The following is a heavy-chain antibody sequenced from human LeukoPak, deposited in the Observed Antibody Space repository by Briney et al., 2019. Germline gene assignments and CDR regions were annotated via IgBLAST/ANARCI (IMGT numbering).Heavy chain of an antibody. CDR2: INPIFGGT. V-gene: IGHV1-2*02. Sequence: ASVKVSCKASGYTFTGYYIHWVRQAPGQGLEWLGWINPIFGGTNYAQKFQGRVTMTTDTSISTAYMELSRLRSDDTAVYYCAPLTGDEHYFDSWGQGTLVSVSS. CDR3: APLTGDEHYFDS. J-gene: IGHJ4*02. CDR1: GYTFTGYY. D-gene: IGHD7-27*01.